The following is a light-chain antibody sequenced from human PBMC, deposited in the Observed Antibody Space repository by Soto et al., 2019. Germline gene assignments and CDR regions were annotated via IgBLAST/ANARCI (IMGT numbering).Light chain of an antibody. J-gene: IGLJ2*01. CDR2: EVT. V-gene: IGLV2-14*01. CDR1: NSDIGAYDY. CDR3: GSYASATLI. Sequence: QSVLTQPTSVSGSPGQSITISCTGSNSDIGAYDYVSWYQQHPDKPPTLLIYEVTFRPSGVPNRFSGSKSGNTATLTISGLLTEDEADYYCGSYASATLIFGGGTKLTVL.